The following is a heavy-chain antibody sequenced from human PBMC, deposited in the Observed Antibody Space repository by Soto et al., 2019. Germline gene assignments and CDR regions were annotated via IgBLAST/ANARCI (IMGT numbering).Heavy chain of an antibody. V-gene: IGHV3-30*18. CDR3: ANDLTGYYYFDY. CDR2: ISYDGSNK. CDR1: GFTFNSYG. D-gene: IGHD3-9*01. J-gene: IGHJ4*02. Sequence: QVQLVESGGGVVQPGRSLRLSCAASGFTFNSYGMHWVRQAPGKGLEWVAVISYDGSNKYYADSVKGRFTISRDNSKNTLNLQMNSLRAEDTAVYYCANDLTGYYYFDYWGQGTLVTVSS.